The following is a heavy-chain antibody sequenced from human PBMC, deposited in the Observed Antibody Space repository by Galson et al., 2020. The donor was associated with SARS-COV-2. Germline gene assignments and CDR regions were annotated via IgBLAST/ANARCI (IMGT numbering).Heavy chain of an antibody. J-gene: IGHJ2*01. CDR2: IYYSGST. CDR1: GGSISSYY. D-gene: IGHD3-22*01. Sequence: ETSEPLSLTCTVSGGSISSYYWSWIRQPPRQGLEWIGYIYYSGSTNSNPTLTRRVTITVDTSKNQFSLKLSSVTAAATAVYYCARDGSPYYDSSGYYSWYFDLWGRGTLVTVSS. CDR3: ARDGSPYYDSSGYYSWYFDL. V-gene: IGHV4-59*01.